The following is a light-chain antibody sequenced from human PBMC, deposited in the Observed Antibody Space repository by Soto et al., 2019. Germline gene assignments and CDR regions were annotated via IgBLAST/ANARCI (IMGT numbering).Light chain of an antibody. Sequence: QSVLTQPPSASGSPGQSVTISCTGTSSDIGGYTYVSWYQHHPGKAPKLMIYEVSKRPSGVPDRFSGSKSGNTASLTVSGLHAEDEADYYCTSYAGSNSYVFGTGTRSPS. V-gene: IGLV2-8*01. CDR2: EVS. J-gene: IGLJ1*01. CDR3: TSYAGSNSYV. CDR1: SSDIGGYTY.